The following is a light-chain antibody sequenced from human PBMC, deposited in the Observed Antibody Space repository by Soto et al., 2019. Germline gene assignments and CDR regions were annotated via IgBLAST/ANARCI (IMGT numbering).Light chain of an antibody. CDR3: LQDNYNPLT. CDR1: QGVGND. V-gene: IGKV1-6*01. J-gene: IGKJ4*01. Sequence: AVQMTQSPSSLSASVGDRVTIICRASQGVGNDLAWYQQRPGKAPNLLIFHASTLQSGVPSRFSGSGSGTDFTLTISGLQPEDSATYYCLQDNYNPLTFGGGTKVAIK. CDR2: HAS.